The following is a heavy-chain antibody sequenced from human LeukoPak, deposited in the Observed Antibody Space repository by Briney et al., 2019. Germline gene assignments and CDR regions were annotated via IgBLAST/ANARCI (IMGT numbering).Heavy chain of an antibody. Sequence: GESLQISFKGSGYRFTSYWIGWVRPRPGKGGEWMGIIYPGDSDTRYSPSFQGQVTISADKSISTAYLQWSSLKASDTAMYYCARLEGSSTFYFDYWGQGTLVTVSS. CDR1: GYRFTSYW. V-gene: IGHV5-51*01. CDR3: ARLEGSSTFYFDY. CDR2: IYPGDSDT. D-gene: IGHD6-6*01. J-gene: IGHJ4*02.